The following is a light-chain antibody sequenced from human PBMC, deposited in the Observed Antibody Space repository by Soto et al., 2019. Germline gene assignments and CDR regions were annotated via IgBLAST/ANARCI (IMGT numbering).Light chain of an antibody. J-gene: IGKJ1*01. CDR3: QQRSNWPPK. V-gene: IGKV3-11*01. Sequence: EIVLTQSPATLSLSPGERATLSCRASQSVSSYLAWYQQKPGQAPRLLIYDASNRATGIPARFSGSGSGTDFTLTISSLEPEDFAVYYCQQRSNWPPKFGQGTKVE. CDR2: DAS. CDR1: QSVSSY.